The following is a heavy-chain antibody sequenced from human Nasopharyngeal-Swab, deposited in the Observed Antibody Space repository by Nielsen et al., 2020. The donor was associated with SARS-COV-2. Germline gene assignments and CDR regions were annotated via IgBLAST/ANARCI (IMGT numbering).Heavy chain of an antibody. CDR3: AREGYSYGYRSGAFDI. J-gene: IGHJ3*02. Sequence: ASVKVSCKASGYTFTSYYMHWVRQAPGQGLEWMGRINPNSGGTNYAQKFQGRVTMTRDTSISTAYMELSRLRSDDTAVYYCAREGYSYGYRSGAFDIWGQGTMVTVSS. D-gene: IGHD5-18*01. V-gene: IGHV1-2*06. CDR1: GYTFTSYY. CDR2: INPNSGGT.